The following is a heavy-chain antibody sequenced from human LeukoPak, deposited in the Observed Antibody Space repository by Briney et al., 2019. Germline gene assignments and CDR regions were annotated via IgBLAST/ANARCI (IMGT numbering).Heavy chain of an antibody. CDR3: ARGVLWFGELSPIFDY. D-gene: IGHD3-10*01. CDR1: GFTFSSYD. Sequence: HPGGSLRLSCAASGFTFSSYDMHWVRQATGKGLEWVSAIGTAGDTYYPGSVKGRFTISRENAKNSLYLQMNSLRAGDTAVYYCARGVLWFGELSPIFDYWGQGTLVTVSS. CDR2: IGTAGDT. V-gene: IGHV3-13*04. J-gene: IGHJ4*02.